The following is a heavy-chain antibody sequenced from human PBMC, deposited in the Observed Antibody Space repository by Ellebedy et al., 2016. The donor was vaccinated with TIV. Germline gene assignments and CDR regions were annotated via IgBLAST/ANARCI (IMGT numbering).Heavy chain of an antibody. D-gene: IGHD6-13*01. V-gene: IGHV4-59*01. CDR2: IYYSVSP. Sequence: MLSETLSLTCTVSGGSISSYYWSWIRQPPGKGLEWNGNIYYSVSPTYNPSLRSRVTISVDTSKNQFSLRLSSVNEAETAVYYCASVGQQPVREDGMNDAFDIWGQGTMVTVSS. CDR1: GGSISSYY. J-gene: IGHJ3*02. CDR3: ASVGQQPVREDGMNDAFDI.